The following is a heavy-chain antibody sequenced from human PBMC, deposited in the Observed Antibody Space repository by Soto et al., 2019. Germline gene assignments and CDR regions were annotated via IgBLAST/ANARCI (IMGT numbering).Heavy chain of an antibody. CDR2: ISGSGGST. D-gene: IGHD4-4*01. Sequence: GGSLRLSCAASGFTFSSYAMSWVRQAPGKGLEWVSAISGSGGSTYYADSVKGRFTISRDNSKKTLYLQMNSLRAEDTAVYYCATDLHVHYYFDYWGQGTLVTVSS. CDR1: GFTFSSYA. V-gene: IGHV3-23*01. J-gene: IGHJ4*02. CDR3: ATDLHVHYYFDY.